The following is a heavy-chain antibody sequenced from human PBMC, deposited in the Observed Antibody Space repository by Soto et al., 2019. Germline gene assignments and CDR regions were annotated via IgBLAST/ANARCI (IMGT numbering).Heavy chain of an antibody. Sequence: SQSLSLTCAISGDRVSTNSAACNSIRQSPSRSLEWLGRTYYRSRWYNDYAVSVKSRITVNPDTSKNQFSLHLNSVTPEDTAVYYCAGRNCHQWDYMDFWDKGTSDIVS. CDR1: GDRVSTNSAA. J-gene: IGHJ6*03. CDR2: TYYRSRWYN. V-gene: IGHV6-1*01. CDR3: AGRNCHQWDYMDF. D-gene: IGHD1-26*01.